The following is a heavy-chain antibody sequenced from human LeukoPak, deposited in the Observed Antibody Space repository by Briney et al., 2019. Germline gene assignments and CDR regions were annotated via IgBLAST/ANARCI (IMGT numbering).Heavy chain of an antibody. D-gene: IGHD6-6*01. CDR2: IKQDGSEK. CDR3: ARFQTAIAAPALYYYYYYMDV. J-gene: IGHJ6*03. Sequence: GGSLRLSCAASGFTFSSYSMNWVRQAPGKGLEWVANIKQDGSEKYYVDSVKGRFTISRDNAKNSLYLQMNSLRAEDTAVYYCARFQTAIAAPALYYYYYYMDVWGKGTTVTVSS. V-gene: IGHV3-7*01. CDR1: GFTFSSYS.